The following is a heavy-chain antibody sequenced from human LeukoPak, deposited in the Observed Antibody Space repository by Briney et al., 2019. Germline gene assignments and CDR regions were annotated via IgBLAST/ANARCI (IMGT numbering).Heavy chain of an antibody. Sequence: GGSLRLSCAASGFIFSSDSMNWVRQAPGKGLEWVSSISSSGSYIYYADSVKGRFTISRDNARSSLYLQMDSLTAEDTAVYYCARTNVDTAMIRVFYYLDYWGQGTLVAVSS. D-gene: IGHD5-18*01. CDR3: ARTNVDTAMIRVFYYLDY. J-gene: IGHJ4*02. CDR1: GFIFSSDS. CDR2: ISSSGSYI. V-gene: IGHV3-21*01.